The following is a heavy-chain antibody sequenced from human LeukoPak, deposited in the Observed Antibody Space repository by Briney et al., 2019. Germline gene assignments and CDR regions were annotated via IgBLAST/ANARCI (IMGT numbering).Heavy chain of an antibody. Sequence: PGGSLRLSCAASGFTFSSYSMNWVRQAPGKGLEWVSSISSSSSYIYYADSVKGRFTISRDNAKNSLYLQMNSLRAEDTAVYYCARDKKNTPYYYGMDVWGQGTTVTVSS. CDR3: ARDKKNTPYYYGMDV. CDR2: ISSSSSYI. V-gene: IGHV3-21*01. CDR1: GFTFSSYS. J-gene: IGHJ6*02.